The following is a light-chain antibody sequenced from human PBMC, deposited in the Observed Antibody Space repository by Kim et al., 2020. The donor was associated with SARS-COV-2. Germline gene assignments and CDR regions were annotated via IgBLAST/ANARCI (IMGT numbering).Light chain of an antibody. Sequence: SLSAGERVPLSCRASQSVGRYLAWYQQKPGQAPRLLIDDVSNRAAGIPGRFSGSGSGTDFTLTISSLEPEDFALYYCHQRSDWPNTFGQGTKLEI. J-gene: IGKJ2*01. CDR3: HQRSDWPNT. CDR1: QSVGRY. V-gene: IGKV3-11*01. CDR2: DVS.